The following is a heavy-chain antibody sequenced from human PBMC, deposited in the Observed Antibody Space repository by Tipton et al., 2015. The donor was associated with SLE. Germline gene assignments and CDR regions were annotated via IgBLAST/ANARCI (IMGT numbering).Heavy chain of an antibody. J-gene: IGHJ4*02. V-gene: IGHV3-49*04. D-gene: IGHD2-15*01. CDR1: GFTFGDYA. CDR3: TRMTCSGGTCPDDY. Sequence: SLRLFCTVSGFTFGDYAMSWVRQAPGKGLEWVGFIRSKDYGGTPEYAASVRGRFTISRDDSKSIAYLQMNGLKTENTAVYYCTRMTCSGGTCPDDYWGQGTLVTVSS. CDR2: IRSKDYGGTP.